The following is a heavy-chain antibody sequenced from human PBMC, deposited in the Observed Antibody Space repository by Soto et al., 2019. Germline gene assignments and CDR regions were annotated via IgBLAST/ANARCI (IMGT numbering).Heavy chain of an antibody. CDR3: ARRGDSSGYYSYYYYGMDV. CDR1: GFTFSSYS. CDR2: ISSSSSYI. D-gene: IGHD3-22*01. Sequence: PGGSLRLSCAASGFTFSSYSMNWVRQAPGKGLEWVSSISSSSSYIYYADSVKGRFTISRDNAKNSLYLQMNSLRAEDTAVYYCARRGDSSGYYSYYYYGMDVWGQGTTVTVSS. V-gene: IGHV3-21*01. J-gene: IGHJ6*02.